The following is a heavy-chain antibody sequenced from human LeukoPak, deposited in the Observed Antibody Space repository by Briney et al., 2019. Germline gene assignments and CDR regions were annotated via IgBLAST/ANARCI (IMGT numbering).Heavy chain of an antibody. CDR3: ARDEGGAVGAYYYYYGMDV. Sequence: SETLSLTCTVSGGSLTYYYWTWIRQSPGRRPEWIGYIYYSGSTNYNPSLESRVAFSVDTSKNQVSLKLSSVTAADTAIYYCARDEGGAVGAYYYYYGMDVWGQGTTVTVSS. CDR2: IYYSGST. D-gene: IGHD1-26*01. J-gene: IGHJ6*02. V-gene: IGHV4-59*01. CDR1: GGSLTYYY.